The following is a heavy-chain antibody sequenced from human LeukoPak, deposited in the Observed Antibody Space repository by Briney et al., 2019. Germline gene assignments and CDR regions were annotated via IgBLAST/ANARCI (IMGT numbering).Heavy chain of an antibody. Sequence: SETLSLTCAVYGGSFSGYHWSWIRQPPGKGLEWIGEIHHSGSTNYNPSLKSQLTISLDTSKNQFSLRLSSVTAADTAVYYCAIHYYDSSGYGWFDPWGQGTLVTVSS. CDR1: GGSFSGYH. D-gene: IGHD3-22*01. CDR3: AIHYYDSSGYGWFDP. V-gene: IGHV4-34*01. J-gene: IGHJ5*02. CDR2: IHHSGST.